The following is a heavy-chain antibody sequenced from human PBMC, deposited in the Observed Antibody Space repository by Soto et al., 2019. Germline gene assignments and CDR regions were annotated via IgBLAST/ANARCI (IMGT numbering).Heavy chain of an antibody. CDR1: GGSISSGDYY. J-gene: IGHJ4*02. CDR3: ARGVTIFGVVITYYFDY. Sequence: QVQLQESGPGLVKPSQTLSLTCTVSGGSISSGDYYWSWIRQPPGKGLEWIGYIYYSGSTYYNPSLKGRVTMSVDTSKNQFSLKLSSVTAADTAVYYCARGVTIFGVVITYYFDYWGQGTLVAVSS. V-gene: IGHV4-30-4*01. CDR2: IYYSGST. D-gene: IGHD3-3*01.